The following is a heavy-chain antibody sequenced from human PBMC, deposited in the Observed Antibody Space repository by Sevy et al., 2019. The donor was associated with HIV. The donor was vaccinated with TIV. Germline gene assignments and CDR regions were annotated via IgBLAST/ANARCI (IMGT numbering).Heavy chain of an antibody. CDR3: VRATGTEALDAFDF. D-gene: IGHD1-1*01. CDR1: GFTFSTYS. Sequence: GGSLRLSCAASGFTFSTYSMNWVRQAPGKGLEWVSSISNDYYYIYYADSVKGRFTISRDNAKNSLYLQMNNLRAEDTAVYYCVRATGTEALDAFDFWGQGTRVTVSS. J-gene: IGHJ3*01. CDR2: ISNDYYYI. V-gene: IGHV3-21*01.